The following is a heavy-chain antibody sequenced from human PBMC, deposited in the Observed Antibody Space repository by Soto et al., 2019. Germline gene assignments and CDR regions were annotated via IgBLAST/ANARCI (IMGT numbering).Heavy chain of an antibody. D-gene: IGHD2-2*01. CDR3: ARRGFCSSTSCPPGYYYYYMDV. J-gene: IGHJ6*03. Sequence: PGKSLKIYCKRSGYSFTSYWIVWVRQKPVKVLDCMVIIYPGDSDTRYSPSFQGQVTISADKSISTAYLQWSSLKASDTAMYYCARRGFCSSTSCPPGYYYYYMDVWGKGTTVTVSS. V-gene: IGHV5-51*01. CDR1: GYSFTSYW. CDR2: IYPGDSDT.